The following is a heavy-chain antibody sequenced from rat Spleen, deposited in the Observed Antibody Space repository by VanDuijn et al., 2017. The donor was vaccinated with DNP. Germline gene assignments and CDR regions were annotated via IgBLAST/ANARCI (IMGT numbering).Heavy chain of an antibody. CDR3: ARHFNYGSPMFAY. J-gene: IGHJ3*01. CDR1: GFSFTNYY. V-gene: IGHV5S11*01. CDR2: ISTGGVNT. Sequence: EVQLVESGGGLVQPGRSMKLSCVASGFSFTNYYMAWVRQAPTKGLEWVASISTGGVNTYYRDSVKGRFTISRDNAKSTLFLQMDSLRSEETATYYCARHFNYGSPMFAYWGQGTLVTVSS. D-gene: IGHD1-3*01.